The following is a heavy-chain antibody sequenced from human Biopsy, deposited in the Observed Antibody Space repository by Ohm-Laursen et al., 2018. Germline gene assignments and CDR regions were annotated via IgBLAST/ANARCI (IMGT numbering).Heavy chain of an antibody. V-gene: IGHV3-21*01. Sequence: SLRLSCAASGFSVSSYDMNWVRQAPGKGLEWISYISETSSHIYDADSVRGRFTVARDIAKNSLYLQLNSLRVEDTAVYYCARDSSGRARECGMDVWGQGTTVTVSS. J-gene: IGHJ6*02. CDR2: ISETSSHI. CDR3: ARDSSGRARECGMDV. D-gene: IGHD6-6*01. CDR1: GFSVSSYD.